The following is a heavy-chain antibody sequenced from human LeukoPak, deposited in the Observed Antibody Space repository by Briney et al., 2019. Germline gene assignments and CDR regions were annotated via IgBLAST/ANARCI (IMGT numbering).Heavy chain of an antibody. CDR1: GFTFSSYG. V-gene: IGHV3-30*02. J-gene: IGHJ4*02. Sequence: GGSLRLSCAASGFTFSSYGMHWVRQAPGKGLEWVAFIRYDGSNKYYADSVKGRFTISRDNSKNTLYLQMNSLRAEDTAVYYCAKDSSSPHYYGSGSYFIWGQGTLVTVSS. CDR3: AKDSSSPHYYGSGSYFI. D-gene: IGHD3-10*01. CDR2: IRYDGSNK.